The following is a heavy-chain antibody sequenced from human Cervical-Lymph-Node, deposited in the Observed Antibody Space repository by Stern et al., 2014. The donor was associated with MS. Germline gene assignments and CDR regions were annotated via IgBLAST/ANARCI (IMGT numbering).Heavy chain of an antibody. D-gene: IGHD2-21*02. CDR2: LYASGTT. CDR1: GLTVSYNY. J-gene: IGHJ6*02. CDR3: AREGGDDDYYYGLDV. V-gene: IGHV3-53*04. Sequence: EVQLVESGGGLVQPGGSLRLSCAASGLTVSYNYMSWVRQAPGKGLEWVSLLYASGTTSYADSVKGRFIISRHNSKNTLYLQMNSLRPDDTAVYYCAREGGDDDYYYGLDVWGQGTTVTVSS.